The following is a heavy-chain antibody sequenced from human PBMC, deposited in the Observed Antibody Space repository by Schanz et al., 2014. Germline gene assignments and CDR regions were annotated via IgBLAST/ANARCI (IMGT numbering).Heavy chain of an antibody. CDR3: ARVQDDILTGSEYYYGIGG. D-gene: IGHD3-9*01. J-gene: IGHJ6*02. CDR1: GYTFTDYG. Sequence: QVQVVQSGAEVKKPGASVKVSCKASGYTFTDYGVIWVRQAPGQGLEWMGWISTSNGNTNYIQKLQGRVTMTTDTSTNTAYMEPRSLRSDDTAVYYCARVQDDILTGSEYYYGIGGWGQGTTVTVSS. V-gene: IGHV1-18*01. CDR2: ISTSNGNT.